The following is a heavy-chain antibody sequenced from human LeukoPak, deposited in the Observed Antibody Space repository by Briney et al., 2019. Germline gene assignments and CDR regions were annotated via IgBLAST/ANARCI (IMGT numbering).Heavy chain of an antibody. J-gene: IGHJ6*04. V-gene: IGHV3-30-3*01. D-gene: IGHD6-13*01. CDR3: ARDGAGYSSSWGPFDV. CDR2: ISYDGSNK. CDR1: GINFITYA. Sequence: GRSLRLSCAASGINFITYALHWVRQAPGKGLEWVAVISYDGSNKYYADSVKGRFTISRDNSKNTLYLQMNSLRAEDTAVYYCARDGAGYSSSWGPFDVWGKGTTVTVSS.